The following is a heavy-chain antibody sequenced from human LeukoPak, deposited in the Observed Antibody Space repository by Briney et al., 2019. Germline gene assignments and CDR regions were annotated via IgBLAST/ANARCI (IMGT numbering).Heavy chain of an antibody. Sequence: SETLSLTCTVSGYSISSGYYWGWIRQPPGKGLEWIGSTYYDPSLKSRITISVDTSKNQFPLKLSSVTAADTAVYYCARLELPGPFDYWGQGTLVTVSS. V-gene: IGHV4-38-2*02. CDR2: T. CDR1: GYSISSGYY. J-gene: IGHJ4*02. CDR3: ARLELPGPFDY. D-gene: IGHD1-7*01.